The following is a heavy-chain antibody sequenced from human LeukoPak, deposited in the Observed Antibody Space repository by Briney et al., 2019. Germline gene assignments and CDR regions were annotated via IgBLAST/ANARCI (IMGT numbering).Heavy chain of an antibody. CDR3: VRANRSGGFDY. J-gene: IGHJ4*02. D-gene: IGHD3-10*01. Sequence: GGSLRLSCTASGFTFDDYAMHWVRQAPGKGLEWVSSTNWNSNAIGYADSVKGRFTISGDNAKNSLYMQLNSLRPEDTALYYCVRANRSGGFDYWGQGTLVTVSS. V-gene: IGHV3-9*01. CDR2: TNWNSNAI. CDR1: GFTFDDYA.